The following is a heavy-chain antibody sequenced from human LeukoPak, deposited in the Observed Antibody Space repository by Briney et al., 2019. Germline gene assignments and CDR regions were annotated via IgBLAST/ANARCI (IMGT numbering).Heavy chain of an antibody. CDR2: IRSSGSTI. D-gene: IGHD6-13*01. J-gene: IGHJ6*02. Sequence: PGGSLRLSCAASRFTFSSYEMNWVRQAPGKGLEWVSYIRSSGSTIYYADSVKGRFTISRDNAKNSLYLQMNSLRAEDTAVYYCARDLGYSSSWYYYYGMDVWGQGTTVTVSS. V-gene: IGHV3-48*03. CDR1: RFTFSSYE. CDR3: ARDLGYSSSWYYYYGMDV.